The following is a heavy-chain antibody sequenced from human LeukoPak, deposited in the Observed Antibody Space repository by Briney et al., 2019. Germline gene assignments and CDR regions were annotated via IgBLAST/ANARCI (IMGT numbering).Heavy chain of an antibody. CDR2: VHLDGRT. CDR3: AREGGFYRPLDY. V-gene: IGHV4-34*10. D-gene: IGHD6-25*01. Sequence: YWIGWIRQPPGKGLEWIGEVHLDGRTNFNPSLKSRLTMSVDLSENHVSLKLTSVTAADTAVYYCAREGGFYRPLDYSGQGTLVTVSS. CDR1: Y. J-gene: IGHJ4*02.